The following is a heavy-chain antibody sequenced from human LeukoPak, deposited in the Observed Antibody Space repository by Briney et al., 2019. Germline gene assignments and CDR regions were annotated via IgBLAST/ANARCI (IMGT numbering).Heavy chain of an antibody. CDR3: ARVLGSGSYGYAFDI. Sequence: GGSLRISCAASGFTFSSYAMHWVRQAPGKGLEYVSAISSNGGSTYYANSVKGRFTISRDNSKNTLYLQMGSLRAEDMAVYYCARVLGSGSYGYAFDIWGQGTMVTVSS. CDR2: ISSNGGST. V-gene: IGHV3-64*01. J-gene: IGHJ3*02. CDR1: GFTFSSYA. D-gene: IGHD1-26*01.